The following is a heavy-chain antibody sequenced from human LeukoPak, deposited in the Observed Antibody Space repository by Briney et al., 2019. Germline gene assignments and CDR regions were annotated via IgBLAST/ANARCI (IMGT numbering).Heavy chain of an antibody. V-gene: IGHV4-30-4*01. CDR1: GGSISSGDYY. Sequence: PSETLSLTCTVSGGSISSGDYYWSWIRQPPGKGLEWIGYTYYSGSTYYNPSLKSRVTISVDTSKNQFSLKLSSVTAADTAVYYCARGGVDYYDSSGYKTPFDYWGQGTLVTVSS. CDR2: TYYSGST. J-gene: IGHJ4*02. D-gene: IGHD3-22*01. CDR3: ARGGVDYYDSSGYKTPFDY.